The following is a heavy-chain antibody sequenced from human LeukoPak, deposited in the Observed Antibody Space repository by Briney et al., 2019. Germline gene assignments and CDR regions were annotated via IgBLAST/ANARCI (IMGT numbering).Heavy chain of an antibody. D-gene: IGHD3-10*01. V-gene: IGHV4-39*07. J-gene: IGHJ4*02. Sequence: PSETLSLTCTVSGGSISSSSYYWGWIRQPPGKGLEWIGSIYYSGSTYYNPSLKSRVTISVDTSKNQFSLKLSSVTAADTAVYYCARVNILRGGGNFDYWGQGTLVTVSS. CDR2: IYYSGST. CDR1: GGSISSSSYY. CDR3: ARVNILRGGGNFDY.